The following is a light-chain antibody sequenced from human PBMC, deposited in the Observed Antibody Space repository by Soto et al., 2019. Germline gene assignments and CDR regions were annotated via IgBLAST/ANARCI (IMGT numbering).Light chain of an antibody. Sequence: QSVLTQPASVSGSPGQSITISCTGTSSDVVGYNYVSWYQHHPGKAPKLMIFDVSNRPSGVSNRFSGSKSGNTASLTISGLQPEDEADSYCSSYTPSNTRQIVFGTGTKVTVL. CDR2: DVS. CDR1: SSDVVGYNY. V-gene: IGLV2-14*03. CDR3: SSYTPSNTRQIV. J-gene: IGLJ1*01.